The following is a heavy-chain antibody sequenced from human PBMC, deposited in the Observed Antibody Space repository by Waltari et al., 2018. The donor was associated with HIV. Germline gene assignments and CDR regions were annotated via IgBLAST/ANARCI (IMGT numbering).Heavy chain of an antibody. CDR3: AKSAYGANPGGMDV. V-gene: IGHV3-23*01. D-gene: IGHD4-17*01. CDR1: GFTFNNYD. J-gene: IGHJ6*02. CDR2: ISLPDEST. Sequence: QLLESGGGLVQPGGSLRLSCAASGFTFNNYDMNWVRQAPGKGLEWVSSISLPDESTNYADSVKGRFSISRDNSKNTLFLQLYSLRVEDTAVYYCAKSAYGANPGGMDVWGQGTTVTVSS.